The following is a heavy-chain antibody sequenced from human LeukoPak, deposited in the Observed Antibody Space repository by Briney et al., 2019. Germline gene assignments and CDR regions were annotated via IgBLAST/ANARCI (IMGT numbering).Heavy chain of an antibody. D-gene: IGHD5-18*01. V-gene: IGHV4-59*08. J-gene: IGHJ4*02. CDR3: AGFVDTAMVLSY. Sequence: SETLSLTCTVSGGSTSSYYWSWIRQPPGKGLEWIGYIYYSGSTNYNPSLKSRVTISVDTSKNQFSLKLSSVTAADTAVYYCAGFVDTAMVLSYWGQGTLVTVSS. CDR2: IYYSGST. CDR1: GGSTSSYY.